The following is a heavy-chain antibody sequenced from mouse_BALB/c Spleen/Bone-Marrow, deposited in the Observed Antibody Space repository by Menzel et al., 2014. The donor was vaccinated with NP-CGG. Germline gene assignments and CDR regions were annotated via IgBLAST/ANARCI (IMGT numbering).Heavy chain of an antibody. V-gene: IGHV2-9*02. Sequence: VKVVESGPGLVAPSQSLSITCTVSGFSLTSYGVHWARQPPGKGLEWLGVIWAGGSTNYNSALMSRLSISKDNSKSQVFLKMNSLQTDDTAMYYCARDLYYDYDEGFAYWGQGTLVTVSA. CDR1: GFSLTSYG. J-gene: IGHJ3*01. CDR3: ARDLYYDYDEGFAY. D-gene: IGHD2-4*01. CDR2: IWAGGST.